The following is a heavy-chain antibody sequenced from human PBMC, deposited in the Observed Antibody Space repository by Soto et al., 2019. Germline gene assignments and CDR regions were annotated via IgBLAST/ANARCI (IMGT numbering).Heavy chain of an antibody. CDR2: INHSGST. J-gene: IGHJ5*02. V-gene: IGHV4-34*01. CDR3: ARVRRTREVRGVNNWFDP. D-gene: IGHD3-10*01. Sequence: SETLSLTCVVYGGSFSGYYWSWIRQPPGKGLEWIGEINHSGSTNYNPSLKSRVTISVDTSKNQFSLKLSSVTAADTAVYYCARVRRTREVRGVNNWFDPWGQGTLVTVSS. CDR1: GGSFSGYY.